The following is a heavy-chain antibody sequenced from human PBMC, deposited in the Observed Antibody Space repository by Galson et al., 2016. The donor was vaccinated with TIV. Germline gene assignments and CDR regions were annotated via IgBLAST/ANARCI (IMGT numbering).Heavy chain of an antibody. Sequence: SVKVSCKASGYTFINYAIHWVRQAPGQRLEWMGWISAANGDTKSSQKFQGRVTTTRDTSANMAYMELSSLRSEDTAVYYCARSDAISGYYYHFDYWGQGTLVTVSS. D-gene: IGHD3-22*01. CDR3: ARSDAISGYYYHFDY. CDR2: ISAANGDT. CDR1: GYTFINYA. J-gene: IGHJ4*02. V-gene: IGHV1-3*01.